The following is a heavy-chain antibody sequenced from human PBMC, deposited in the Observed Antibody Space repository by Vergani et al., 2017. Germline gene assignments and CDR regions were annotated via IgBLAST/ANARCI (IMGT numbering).Heavy chain of an antibody. Sequence: QVQLLQSGAEVKKPGASVKVSCKASGYTFSNYGITWVRQAPGQGLEWVAWISVYNGNTQYARNVQGRVTLTTDTSTSTAYMELRSLRFDDTAVYYCATAYPSRYGDYDCWGQATLVTVSS. CDR1: GYTFSNYG. CDR3: ATAYPSRYGDYDC. D-gene: IGHD4-17*01. J-gene: IGHJ4*01. V-gene: IGHV1-18*01. CDR2: ISVYNGNT.